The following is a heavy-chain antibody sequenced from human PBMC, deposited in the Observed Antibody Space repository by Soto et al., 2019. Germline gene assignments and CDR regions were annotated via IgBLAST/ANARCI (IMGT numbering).Heavy chain of an antibody. CDR2: MYHGGRT. Sequence: SETLSLTCTVSGDSVTNYFWSWIRQPPRKGLEWIGHMYHGGRTNYSPSLKSRVTMSLDSSKNQFSLNLSSVTAADTAVYFCVRDPGYCTNGVCPIFDFWGQGVLVTVSS. D-gene: IGHD2-8*01. CDR1: GDSVTNYF. J-gene: IGHJ4*02. V-gene: IGHV4-59*02. CDR3: VRDPGYCTNGVCPIFDF.